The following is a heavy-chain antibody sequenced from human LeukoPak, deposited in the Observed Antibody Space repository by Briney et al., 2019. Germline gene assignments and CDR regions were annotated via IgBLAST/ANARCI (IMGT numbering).Heavy chain of an antibody. CDR3: ARRKYSYGYYFDY. CDR1: GYSFTTYW. J-gene: IGHJ4*02. D-gene: IGHD5-18*01. Sequence: EESLKISCKGSGYSFTTYWIGWVRQMPGKGLEWMGIIYPGDSDTRYSPSFQGQVTISADKSISTAYLQWNSLKASDTAMYYCARRKYSYGYYFDYWGQGTLVTVSS. CDR2: IYPGDSDT. V-gene: IGHV5-51*01.